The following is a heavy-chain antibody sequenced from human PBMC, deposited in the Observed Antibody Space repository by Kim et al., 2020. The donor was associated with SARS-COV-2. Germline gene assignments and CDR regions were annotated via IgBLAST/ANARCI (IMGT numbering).Heavy chain of an antibody. CDR3: TSSGNLVTYYYAMDV. V-gene: IGHV3-15*01. Sequence: APVKGSFTISRDDSKNTLYLQMNSLKTEDTAVYYCTSSGNLVTYYYAMDVWGQGTTVTVSS. D-gene: IGHD1-26*01. J-gene: IGHJ6*02.